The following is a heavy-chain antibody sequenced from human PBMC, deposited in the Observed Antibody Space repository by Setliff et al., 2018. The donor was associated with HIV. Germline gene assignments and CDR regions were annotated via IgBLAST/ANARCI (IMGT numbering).Heavy chain of an antibody. V-gene: IGHV3-23*01. J-gene: IGHJ6*02. CDR3: ARDCRVGWVFTYGMDV. Sequence: GGSLRLSCAASGFTFSSYAMSWVRQAPGKGLEWVSAISGSGGSTYYADSVKGRLTISRDNSKNTLYLQMNSLRAEDTAVYYCARDCRVGWVFTYGMDVWGQGTLVTVSS. D-gene: IGHD6-13*01. CDR2: ISGSGGST. CDR1: GFTFSSYA.